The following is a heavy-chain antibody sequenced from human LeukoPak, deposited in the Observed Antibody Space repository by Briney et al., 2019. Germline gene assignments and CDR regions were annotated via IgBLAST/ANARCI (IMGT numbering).Heavy chain of an antibody. CDR3: ARDQVGGAVDY. CDR2: ISSDGSKK. D-gene: IGHD6-13*01. Sequence: PGRSLRLSCAASGFPFSSYGMHWVRQAPGKGLDWVAVISSDGSKKNHADSVKGRFTISRDNSKNMLYLQMNSLRVEDTAVYYCARDQVGGAVDYWGQGTLVTVSS. CDR1: GFPFSSYG. J-gene: IGHJ4*02. V-gene: IGHV3-30*03.